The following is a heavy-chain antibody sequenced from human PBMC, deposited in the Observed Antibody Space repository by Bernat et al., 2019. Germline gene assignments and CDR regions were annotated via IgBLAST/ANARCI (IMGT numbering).Heavy chain of an antibody. CDR2: IRSKAYGGTT. J-gene: IGHJ4*02. V-gene: IGHV3-49*04. D-gene: IGHD3-16*01. CDR1: GFTFGDYP. Sequence: EVELVESGGGLAQPGRSLRLSCKASGFTFGDYPMSWVRQAPGKGLEWVGFIRSKAYGGTTEYAASVKGRFTISRDDSKSIAYLQMNSLRSEDTAVYYCTTDYTGWYTFDSWGQGTLVTVSS. CDR3: TTDYTGWYTFDS.